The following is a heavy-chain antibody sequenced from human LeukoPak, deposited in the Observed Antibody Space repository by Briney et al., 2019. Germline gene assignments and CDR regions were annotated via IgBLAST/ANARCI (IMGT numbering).Heavy chain of an antibody. CDR1: GFTFTSSA. CDR3: AARRVTTWDDY. J-gene: IGHJ4*02. D-gene: IGHD4-17*01. V-gene: IGHV1-58*01. CDR2: IVVGSGNT. Sequence: SAKVSCKASGFTFTSSAVQWVRQARGQRLEWIGWIVVGSGNTNYAQKFQERVTITRDMSTSTAYMELSSLRSEDTAVYYCAARRVTTWDDYWGQGTLVTVSS.